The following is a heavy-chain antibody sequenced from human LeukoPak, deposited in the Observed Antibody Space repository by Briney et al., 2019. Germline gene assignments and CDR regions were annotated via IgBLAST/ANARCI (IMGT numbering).Heavy chain of an antibody. V-gene: IGHV3-15*01. CDR3: TTREVDGGNSNDAFDI. CDR1: GFTLSNAW. Sequence: GGSLRLSCAASGFTLSNAWMSWVRQAPGKGLEWVGRIKSKTDGGTTDYAAPVKGRFTISRDDSKNTLYLQMNSLKTEDTAVYYCTTREVDGGNSNDAFDIWGQGTMVTVSS. J-gene: IGHJ3*02. D-gene: IGHD4-23*01. CDR2: IKSKTDGGTT.